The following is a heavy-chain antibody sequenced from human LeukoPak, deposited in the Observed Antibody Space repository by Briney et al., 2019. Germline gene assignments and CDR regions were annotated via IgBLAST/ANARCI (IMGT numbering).Heavy chain of an antibody. CDR1: GFTFSSYS. CDR2: VSSSSSYI. V-gene: IGHV3-21*01. CDR3: ARGYCGGDCYSGWFDP. D-gene: IGHD2-21*02. J-gene: IGHJ5*02. Sequence: GESLTLSCAASGFTFSSYSMNWVRQAPGQGLEWVSSVSSSSSYIFHADSVKGRFTISRDNSKNTLYLQTNSLRAEDTAVYSCARGYCGGDCYSGWFDPWGQGTLVTVSS.